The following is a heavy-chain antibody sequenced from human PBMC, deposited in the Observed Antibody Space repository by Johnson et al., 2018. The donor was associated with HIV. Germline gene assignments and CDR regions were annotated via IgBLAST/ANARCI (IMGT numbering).Heavy chain of an antibody. CDR2: ISTSGRSI. J-gene: IGHJ3*02. V-gene: IGHV3-11*04. CDR3: AGGYGSGSGDAFDI. Sequence: VQLVESGGGLVKPGGSLRLSCAASGFPFSDYYMTWIRQTPGKGLECLAYISTSGRSIYYTDSVKGRVTISRDNAKNSLFLQMNSLRAEDTAVYYCAGGYGSGSGDAFDIWGQGTMVTVSS. CDR1: GFPFSDYY. D-gene: IGHD3-10*01.